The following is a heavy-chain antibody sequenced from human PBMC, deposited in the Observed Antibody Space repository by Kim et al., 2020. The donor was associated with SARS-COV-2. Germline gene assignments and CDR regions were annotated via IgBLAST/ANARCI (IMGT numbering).Heavy chain of an antibody. CDR3: AKWQSTTRAGGGYHYGMGA. CDR2: IDKNGSKK. D-gene: IGHD2-8*01. J-gene: IGHJ6*02. Sequence: GGSLRLSCAASGFSFSRYCMSWVRQAPGKGLEWVANIDKNGSKKFYLDSVKGRFTISRDNAKNSVYLQISSLRAEDRAVYYCAKWQSTTRAGGGYHYGMGAGGQGTTLTVSS. V-gene: IGHV3-7*01. CDR1: GFSFSRYC.